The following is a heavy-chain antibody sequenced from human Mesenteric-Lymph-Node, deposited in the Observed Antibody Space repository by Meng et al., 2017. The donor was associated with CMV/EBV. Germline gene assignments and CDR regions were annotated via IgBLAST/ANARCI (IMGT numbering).Heavy chain of an antibody. Sequence: SETLSLTCAVYGGSFNDHYWTWIRQPPGKGLEWIGEINHGGDTNYNPSLKSRVTISVDTSKNQFSLKLSSVTATDTAVYYCAGERYNSGYYVGSQWGQGTLVTVSS. CDR3: AGERYNSGYYVGSQ. CDR2: INHGGDT. CDR1: GGSFNDHY. V-gene: IGHV4-34*01. D-gene: IGHD6-19*01. J-gene: IGHJ4*02.